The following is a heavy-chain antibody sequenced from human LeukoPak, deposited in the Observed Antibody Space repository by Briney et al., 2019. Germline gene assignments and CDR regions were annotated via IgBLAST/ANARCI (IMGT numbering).Heavy chain of an antibody. Sequence: PSETLSLTCTVSGGSISSGPYYWGWVRQPPGKGLEWIGNIYYGENTYYNPSLKSRVTISIDTSKNQFSLKLSSVTAADTAVYYCAKDSGAHYYGSGSYRRGSYFDYWGQGTLVTVSS. CDR3: AKDSGAHYYGSGSYRRGSYFDY. CDR1: GGSISSGPYY. D-gene: IGHD3-10*01. CDR2: IYYGENT. V-gene: IGHV4-39*02. J-gene: IGHJ4*02.